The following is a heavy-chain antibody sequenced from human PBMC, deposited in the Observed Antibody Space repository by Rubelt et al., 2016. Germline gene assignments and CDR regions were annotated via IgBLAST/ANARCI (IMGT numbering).Heavy chain of an antibody. D-gene: IGHD2-2*01. CDR2: ISHSDGST. Sequence: GKGVEWVSAISHSDGSTYYPDSVRGRFTISRDNSRSTLYLQMNSLKTEDTAVYYCTTIAYCSSTSCSAEFSGYWGQGTLVTVSS. V-gene: IGHV3-23*01. J-gene: IGHJ4*02. CDR3: TTIAYCSSTSCSAEFSGY.